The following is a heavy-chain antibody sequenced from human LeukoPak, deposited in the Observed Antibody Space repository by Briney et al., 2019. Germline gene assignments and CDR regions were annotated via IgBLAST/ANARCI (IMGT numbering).Heavy chain of an antibody. Sequence: GASVKVSRKASGGTFSSYAISWVRQAPGQGLEWMGRIIPILGIANYAQKFQGRVTITADKSTSTAYMELSSLRSEDTAVYYCARVDYGSGIGWFDPWGQGTLVTVSS. D-gene: IGHD3-10*01. J-gene: IGHJ5*02. V-gene: IGHV1-69*04. CDR3: ARVDYGSGIGWFDP. CDR1: GGTFSSYA. CDR2: IIPILGIA.